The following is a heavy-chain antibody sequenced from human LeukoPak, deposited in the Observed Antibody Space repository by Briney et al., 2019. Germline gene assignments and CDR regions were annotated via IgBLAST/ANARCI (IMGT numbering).Heavy chain of an antibody. CDR2: INHSGST. V-gene: IGHV4-34*01. D-gene: IGHD3-3*01. CDR1: GGSFSGYY. J-gene: IGHJ5*02. Sequence: SETLSPTCAVYGGSFSGYYWSWIRQPPGKGLEWIGEINHSGSTNYNPSLKSRVTISVDTSKNQFSLKLSSVTAADTAVYYCARGQTYDFWSGYYRVSWFDPWGQGTLVTVSS. CDR3: ARGQTYDFWSGYYRVSWFDP.